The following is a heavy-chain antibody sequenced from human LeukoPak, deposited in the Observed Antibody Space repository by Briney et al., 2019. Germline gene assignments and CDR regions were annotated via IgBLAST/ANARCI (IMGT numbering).Heavy chain of an antibody. D-gene: IGHD6-13*01. V-gene: IGHV1-2*02. CDR3: AREGAAAEGFDP. J-gene: IGHJ5*02. CDR1: GYTFTRYY. CDR2: INPNSGGT. Sequence: ASVKVSCKASGYTFTRYYMHWVRQAPGQGLEWMGWINPNSGGTNYAQKFQGRVTMTRDTSISTAYMELSRLRSDDTAVYYCAREGAAAEGFDPWGQGTLVTVSS.